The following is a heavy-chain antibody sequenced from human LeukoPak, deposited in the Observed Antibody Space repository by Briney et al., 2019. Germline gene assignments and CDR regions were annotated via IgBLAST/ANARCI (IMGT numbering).Heavy chain of an antibody. V-gene: IGHV3-21*01. CDR1: GFTFSSYS. CDR3: ARDQGGYTYDS. Sequence: PGGSLRLSCAASGFTFSSYSMNWVRQAPGKGLEWVSSISSSSIYIYYADSVKGRFTISRDNAKNSLYLQMNSLRAEDTAVYYCARDQGGYTYDSWGQGTLVTVSS. CDR2: ISSSSIYI. J-gene: IGHJ5*02. D-gene: IGHD5-24*01.